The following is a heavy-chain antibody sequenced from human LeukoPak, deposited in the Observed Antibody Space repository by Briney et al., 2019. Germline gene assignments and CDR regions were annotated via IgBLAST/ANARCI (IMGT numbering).Heavy chain of an antibody. CDR1: GGSISSSSYY. CDR2: IYYSGST. D-gene: IGHD5-24*01. CDR3: ARGRRDGYNSFSAFDI. Sequence: SETLSLTCTVSGGSISSSSYYWGWIRQPPGKGLEWIGSIYYSGSTYYNPSLKSRVTISVDTSKNQFSLKLSSVTAADTAVYYCARGRRDGYNSFSAFDIWGQGTMVTVSS. J-gene: IGHJ3*02. V-gene: IGHV4-39*07.